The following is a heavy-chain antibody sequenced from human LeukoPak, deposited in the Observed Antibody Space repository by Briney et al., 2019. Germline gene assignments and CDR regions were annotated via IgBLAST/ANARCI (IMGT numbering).Heavy chain of an antibody. CDR1: GGSFSGYY. CDR3: ARVKYCSSTSCYKYYYYGMDV. J-gene: IGHJ6*02. CDR2: INHSGST. V-gene: IGHV4-34*01. D-gene: IGHD2-2*02. Sequence: SETLSLTCAVYGGSFSGYYWSWIRQPPGKGLEWIGEINHSGSTNYNPSLKSRVTISVDTSKNQFSLKLSSVTAADTAVYYCARVKYCSSTSCYKYYYYGMDVWGQRTTVTVSS.